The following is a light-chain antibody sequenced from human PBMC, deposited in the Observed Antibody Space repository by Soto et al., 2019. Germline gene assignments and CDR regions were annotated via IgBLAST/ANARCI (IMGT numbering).Light chain of an antibody. J-gene: IGKJ5*01. Sequence: EIGMTQSPATLSVSPGDRATLSCRASQYIGSNLAWYQQKPGQAPRLLIYGASTRATGIPARFSGSGSGTEFTLTISSLPSEDFAVYYCEQYNNWPITFGQGTRLEIK. CDR1: QYIGSN. CDR3: EQYNNWPIT. V-gene: IGKV3-15*01. CDR2: GAS.